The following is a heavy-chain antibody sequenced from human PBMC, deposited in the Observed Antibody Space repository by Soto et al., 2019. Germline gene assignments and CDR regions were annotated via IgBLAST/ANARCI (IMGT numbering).Heavy chain of an antibody. Sequence: QVHLVQSGAEVKKPGSSVKVCCKASGGSFSNYIFAWVRQAPGQGLEWMGGTIPMFATAQYAQKLQGRVTITADESTSTVYMDLTSLTSDDTAVYYCARGLFGQPWLVGFDTWGQGTLVTVSS. CDR3: ARGLFGQPWLVGFDT. V-gene: IGHV1-69*01. D-gene: IGHD6-19*01. CDR2: TIPMFATA. CDR1: GGSFSNYI. J-gene: IGHJ4*02.